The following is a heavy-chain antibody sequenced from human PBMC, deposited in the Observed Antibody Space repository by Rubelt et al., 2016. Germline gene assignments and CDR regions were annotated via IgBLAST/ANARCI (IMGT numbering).Heavy chain of an antibody. CDR1: GGSFSNYY. CDR2: INKSGNT. J-gene: IGHJ4*02. D-gene: IGHD3-3*01. CDR3: ARQGNYDFWSGYPLFDY. Sequence: MRRQQWGAGLFRPSQTLSLTCGVYGGSFSNYYWTWIRQPPGKGLEWIGDINKSGNTDSNPSLKSRVTISVDTSKNQFSLKLSSVTAADTAVYYCARQGNYDFWSGYPLFDYWGQGTLVTVSS. V-gene: IGHV4-34*01.